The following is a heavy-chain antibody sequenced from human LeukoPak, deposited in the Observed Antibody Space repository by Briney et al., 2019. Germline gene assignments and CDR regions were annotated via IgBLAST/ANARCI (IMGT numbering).Heavy chain of an antibody. CDR3: ARGRYYYDSSGYSNPHGAFDI. D-gene: IGHD3-22*01. J-gene: IGHJ3*02. CDR2: INWNGGST. CDR1: GFTFDDYG. Sequence: GGSLRLSCAASGFTFDDYGMSWVRQAPGKGLEWVSGINWNGGSTGYADSVKGRFTISRDNAKNSLYLQMNSLRAEDTALYYCARGRYYYDSSGYSNPHGAFDIWGQGTMVTVSS. V-gene: IGHV3-20*04.